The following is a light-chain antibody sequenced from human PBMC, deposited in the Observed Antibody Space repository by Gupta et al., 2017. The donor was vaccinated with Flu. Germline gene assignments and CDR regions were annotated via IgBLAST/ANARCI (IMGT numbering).Light chain of an antibody. CDR3: QQYGSSPAFS. J-gene: IGKJ2*01. CDR1: QTVVGSF. Sequence: EVVLTQSPGSLTLSPGERATLSCRASQTVVGSFLAWYQQQPGQAPRLLIYGASTRAAGVPDRFSGSVSGTDFTLTISRLEPEDFAVYYCQQYGSSPAFSFGQGTKLE. CDR2: GAS. V-gene: IGKV3-20*01.